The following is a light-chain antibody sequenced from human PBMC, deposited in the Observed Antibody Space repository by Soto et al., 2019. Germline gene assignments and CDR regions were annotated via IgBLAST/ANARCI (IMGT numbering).Light chain of an antibody. CDR1: QSVSNN. CDR2: DAS. J-gene: IGKJ5*01. Sequence: EIVMTPFPAPLSLSPGESATLSCRASQSVSNNLTWYQQKPGQAPRLLIYDASNRATGIPARFSGSGSGTDFTLTISRLEPEDFAVYYCQKYGNSPITCGQGKRRAIK. V-gene: IGKV3-20*01. CDR3: QKYGNSPIT.